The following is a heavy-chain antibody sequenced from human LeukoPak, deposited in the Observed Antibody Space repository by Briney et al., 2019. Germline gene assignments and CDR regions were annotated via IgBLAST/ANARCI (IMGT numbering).Heavy chain of an antibody. J-gene: IGHJ4*02. V-gene: IGHV1-69*04. D-gene: IGHD3-22*01. Sequence: ASVKVSCKASGGTFSSYAISWVRQAPGQGLEWMGRIIPILGIANYAQKFQGRVTITADKSTSTAYMELSSLRSEDTAVYYCAHQPHYYDSSGYYYKADYYFDYWGQGTLVTVSS. CDR3: AHQPHYYDSSGYYYKADYYFDY. CDR2: IIPILGIA. CDR1: GGTFSSYA.